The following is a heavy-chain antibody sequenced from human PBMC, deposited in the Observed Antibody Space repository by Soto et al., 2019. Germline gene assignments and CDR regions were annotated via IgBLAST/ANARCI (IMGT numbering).Heavy chain of an antibody. Sequence: GFCWSWISQHPGKGLEWIGEINHSGSTNYNPSLKSRVTISVDTSKKQFSLKLSSVTSADTAVYSCARFNPGFRGQRILLTVSS. CDR1: GFC. V-gene: IGHV4-34*01. J-gene: IGHJ4*02. CDR3: ARFNPGF. CDR2: INHSGST. D-gene: IGHD6-25*01.